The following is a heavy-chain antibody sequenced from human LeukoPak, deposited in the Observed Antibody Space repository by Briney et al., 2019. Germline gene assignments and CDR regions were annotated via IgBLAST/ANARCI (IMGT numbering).Heavy chain of an antibody. J-gene: IGHJ3*02. Sequence: SETLSLTCTVSGGTIRSDDYYWGWIRQPPGKGLEWIGSIYHNGDTYDRSSLNSRVTISIDTSKNQFSLMLTSVTAADTAVYSCARHRLEGDTFDIWGQGTMVTVSS. V-gene: IGHV4-39*01. D-gene: IGHD3-3*01. CDR2: IYHNGDT. CDR1: GGTIRSDDYY. CDR3: ARHRLEGDTFDI.